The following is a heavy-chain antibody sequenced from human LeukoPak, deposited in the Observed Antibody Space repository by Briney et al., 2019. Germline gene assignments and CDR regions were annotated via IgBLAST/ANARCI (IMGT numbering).Heavy chain of an antibody. CDR3: AREGYSYGYYFDY. CDR2: IYHSGST. Sequence: SETLSLTCNVSGYSISSGYYWAWIRQSPGKGLEWIGSIYHSGSTYYNPSLKSRVTMSVDTSKKQFSLNLSSVTAADTAVYYCAREGYSYGYYFDYWGQGTLVTVSS. V-gene: IGHV4-38-2*02. J-gene: IGHJ4*02. CDR1: GYSISSGYY. D-gene: IGHD5-18*01.